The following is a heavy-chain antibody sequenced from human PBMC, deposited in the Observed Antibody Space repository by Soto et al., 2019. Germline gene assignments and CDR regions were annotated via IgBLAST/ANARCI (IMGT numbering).Heavy chain of an antibody. CDR1: GYTFTSYG. CDR2: ISAYNGNT. J-gene: IGHJ5*02. D-gene: IGHD2-2*01. Sequence: QVRLVQSGAEVKKPGASVKVSCKASGYTFTSYGISWVRQAPGQVREWMGWISAYNGNTNYAQKLQGRVTMTTDTSMSTAYMELRSLRSDDTAVYYCARDNRARYCSSTSCQIGCPYDPWGQGTLVTVSS. V-gene: IGHV1-18*01. CDR3: ARDNRARYCSSTSCQIGCPYDP.